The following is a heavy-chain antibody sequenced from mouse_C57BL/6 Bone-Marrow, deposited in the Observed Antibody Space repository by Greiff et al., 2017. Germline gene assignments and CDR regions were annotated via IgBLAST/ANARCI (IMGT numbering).Heavy chain of an antibody. CDR3: ARGSIFSTAVVGDY. Sequence: QVTLKVCGPGILQPSQTLSLTCSFSGFSLSTFGMGVGWIRQPSGKGLEWLAHIWWDDDKYYNPALKSRLTISKDTSKNQVFLKIAKVDTGDTATDYCARGSIFSTAVVGDYWGQGTTLTVSS. D-gene: IGHD1-1*01. J-gene: IGHJ2*01. V-gene: IGHV8-8*01. CDR1: GFSLSTFGMG. CDR2: IWWDDDK.